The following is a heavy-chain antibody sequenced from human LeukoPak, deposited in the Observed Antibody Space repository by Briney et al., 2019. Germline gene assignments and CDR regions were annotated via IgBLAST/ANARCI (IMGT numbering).Heavy chain of an antibody. CDR2: ISYDGSNK. V-gene: IGHV3-30*18. Sequence: PGGSLRLSCAASGFTFSSYGMHWVRQAPGKGLEWVAVISYDGSNKYYADSVKGRFTISRDNSKNTLYLQMSSLRAEDTAVYYCAKGHAYGSGSYSLSGRGTLKSPPISYYYGMDVWGQGTTVTVSS. D-gene: IGHD3-10*01. J-gene: IGHJ6*02. CDR1: GFTFSSYG. CDR3: AKGHAYGSGSYSLSGRGTLKSPPISYYYGMDV.